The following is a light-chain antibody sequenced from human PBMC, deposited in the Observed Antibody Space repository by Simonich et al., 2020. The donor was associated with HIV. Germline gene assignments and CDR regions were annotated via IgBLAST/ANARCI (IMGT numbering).Light chain of an antibody. CDR1: QSVLYSSNNKNY. CDR3: QQYYSTPFT. J-gene: IGKJ5*01. Sequence: DIVMTQSPDSLAVSLCERATINCKSGQSVLYSSNNKNYLAWYQQKSEQPPKLLIYCASTRESGVPDRFSGSGSGTDFTLTISSLQAEDVAVYYCQQYYSTPFTFGQGTRLEIK. CDR2: CAS. V-gene: IGKV4-1*01.